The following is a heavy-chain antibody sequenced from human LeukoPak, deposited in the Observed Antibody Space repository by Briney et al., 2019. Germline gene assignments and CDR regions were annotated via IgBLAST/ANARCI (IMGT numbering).Heavy chain of an antibody. CDR3: ARQGFSAGVVILDC. J-gene: IGHJ4*02. CDR2: IYTGDSDT. Sequence: GESLKISCKGSGYSFTNYWIGWVRQMPGKGLELMGIIYTGDSDTRYSPSFQGQVTISADKSISTAYLQWSSLKASDTAMYYCARQGFSAGVVILDCWGQGTLVTDSS. V-gene: IGHV5-51*01. CDR1: GYSFTNYW. D-gene: IGHD3-3*01.